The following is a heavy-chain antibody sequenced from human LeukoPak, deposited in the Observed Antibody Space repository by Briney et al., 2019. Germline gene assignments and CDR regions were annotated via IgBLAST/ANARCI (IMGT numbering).Heavy chain of an antibody. Sequence: WVRQAPGKGLEWVAGISGSGGRTNYADSVKGRFTISRDSPKNTLYMQMNSLRAEDTAVYFCAKRGVVIRVVLVGFHKEAYYFDSWGQGALVTVSS. CDR2: ISGSGGRT. D-gene: IGHD3-10*01. J-gene: IGHJ4*02. CDR3: AKRGVVIRVVLVGFHKEAYYFDS. V-gene: IGHV3-23*01.